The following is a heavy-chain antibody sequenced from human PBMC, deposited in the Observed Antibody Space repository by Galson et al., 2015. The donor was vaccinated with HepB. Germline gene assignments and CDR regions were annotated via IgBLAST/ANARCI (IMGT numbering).Heavy chain of an antibody. D-gene: IGHD2-15*01. CDR2: ISYDGSNK. Sequence: SLRLSCAASGFTFSSYAMHWVRQAPGKGLEWVAVISYDGSNKYYADSVKGRFTISRDISKNTLYLQMNSLRAEDTAVYYCAKDSLGYCSGGSCLNWFDPWGQGTLVTVSS. J-gene: IGHJ5*02. V-gene: IGHV3-30-3*01. CDR1: GFTFSSYA. CDR3: AKDSLGYCSGGSCLNWFDP.